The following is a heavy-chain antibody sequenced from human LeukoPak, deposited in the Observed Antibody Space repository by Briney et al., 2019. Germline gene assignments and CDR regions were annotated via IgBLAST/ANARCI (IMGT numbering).Heavy chain of an antibody. V-gene: IGHV4-39*07. J-gene: IGHJ4*02. CDR3: AREGYYDSSGYPYFDY. D-gene: IGHD3-22*01. Sequence: SETLSLTCTVSGGSISSSSYYWGWIRQPPGKGLEWIGSIYYSGSTYYNPSLKSRVTISVDTSKNQFSLKLSSVTAADTAVYYCAREGYYDSSGYPYFDYWGQGTLVTVSS. CDR2: IYYSGST. CDR1: GGSISSSSYY.